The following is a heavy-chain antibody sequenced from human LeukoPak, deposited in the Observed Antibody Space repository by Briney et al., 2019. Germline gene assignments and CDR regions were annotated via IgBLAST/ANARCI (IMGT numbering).Heavy chain of an antibody. D-gene: IGHD2-2*02. Sequence: ASVKVSCKASGYTFTGYYTHWVRQAPGQGLEWMGWINPNSGGTNYAQKFQGRVTMTRDTSISTAYMELSRLRSDDTAVYYCARARDRTCSSTSRYTGPPWFDPWGQGTLVTVSS. CDR2: INPNSGGT. J-gene: IGHJ5*02. CDR1: GYTFTGYY. CDR3: ARARDRTCSSTSRYTGPPWFDP. V-gene: IGHV1-2*02.